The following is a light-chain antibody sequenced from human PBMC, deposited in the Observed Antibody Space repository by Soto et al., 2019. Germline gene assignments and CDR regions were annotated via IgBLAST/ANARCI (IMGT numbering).Light chain of an antibody. V-gene: IGLV4-69*01. Sequence: QPVLTQSPSASASLGASVKLTCTLSSGHSSYAIAWHQQQPEKGPRYLMKLNSDGSHNKGDGIPDRFSGSSSGAERYLTISSLQSEDEADYYCQTWGTGIQVFGGGTTLTVL. CDR2: LNSDGSH. CDR1: SGHSSYA. J-gene: IGLJ2*01. CDR3: QTWGTGIQV.